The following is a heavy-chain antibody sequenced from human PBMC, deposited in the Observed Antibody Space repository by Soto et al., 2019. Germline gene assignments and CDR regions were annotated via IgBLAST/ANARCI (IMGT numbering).Heavy chain of an antibody. J-gene: IGHJ4*02. Sequence: EVQLLASGGGLVQPGGSLRLSCAASGFTFNSYAMSWVRQAPGKGLEWVSTISDSGGNTYYVDSVKGRFTISRDNSKNTLYLQMNSLRAEDTAVYYCAKRTVGDHWGQGTLVTVSS. CDR3: AKRTVGDH. CDR1: GFTFNSYA. D-gene: IGHD1-26*01. V-gene: IGHV3-23*01. CDR2: ISDSGGNT.